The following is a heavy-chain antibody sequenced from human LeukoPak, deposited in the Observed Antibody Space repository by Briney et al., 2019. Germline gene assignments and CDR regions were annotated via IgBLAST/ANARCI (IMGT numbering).Heavy chain of an antibody. Sequence: SETLSLTCTVSGGAISSSSSYWSWVRPPPGKGLEWVGSMNYSGSTFHDPSLKCRLTISVDTSKHHLPLKLKSVTAVDPAVYYCARLSGAEAGTGGTWGQGTLVTVSS. J-gene: IGHJ5*02. CDR1: GGAISSSSSY. CDR2: MNYSGST. V-gene: IGHV4-39*01. D-gene: IGHD6-19*01. CDR3: ARLSGAEAGTGGT.